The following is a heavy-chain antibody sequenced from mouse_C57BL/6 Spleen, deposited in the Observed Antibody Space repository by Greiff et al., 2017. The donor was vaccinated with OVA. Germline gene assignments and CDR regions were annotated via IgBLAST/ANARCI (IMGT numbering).Heavy chain of an antibody. J-gene: IGHJ2*01. CDR2: INYDGSST. V-gene: IGHV5-16*01. CDR3: ARVSLYYFDY. Sequence: DVKLVESEGGLVQPGSSMKLSCTASGFTFSDYYMAWVRQVPEKGLEWVATINYDGSSTYYLDSLKSRFIISRDNAKNILYLQMSSLKSEDAATYYCARVSLYYFDYWGQGTTLTVSS. CDR1: GFTFSDYY.